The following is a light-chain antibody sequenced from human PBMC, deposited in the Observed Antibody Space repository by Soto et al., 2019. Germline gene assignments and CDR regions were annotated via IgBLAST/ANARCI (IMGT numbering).Light chain of an antibody. V-gene: IGKV3-11*01. CDR3: QQYNNWPWT. J-gene: IGKJ1*01. CDR2: DAS. Sequence: EIVLTQSPATVSLSPLEIASVCFMASQSVNIYLAWYQQKPGQAPRLLIYDASHRATGIPARFSGSGSGTDFTLTISRLEPEDFAVYYCQQYNNWPWTFGQGTKVDI. CDR1: QSVNIY.